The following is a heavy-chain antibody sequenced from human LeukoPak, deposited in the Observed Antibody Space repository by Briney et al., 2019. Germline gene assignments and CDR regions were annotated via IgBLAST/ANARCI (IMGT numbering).Heavy chain of an antibody. CDR3: ARVYDSSGWPRLDY. CDR2: ISSSSSYI. D-gene: IGHD6-19*01. Sequence: GGSLRLSCAASGFTFSSYSMNWVRQAPGKGLEWVSSISSSSSYIYYADSVKGRFTISRDNAKNSLYLQMNSLRAEDTAVYYCARVYDSSGWPRLDYWGQGTLVTVSS. V-gene: IGHV3-21*01. J-gene: IGHJ4*02. CDR1: GFTFSSYS.